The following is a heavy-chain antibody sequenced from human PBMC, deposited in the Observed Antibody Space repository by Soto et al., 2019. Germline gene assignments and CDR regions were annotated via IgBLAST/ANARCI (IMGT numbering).Heavy chain of an antibody. V-gene: IGHV6-1*01. CDR3: ARNFNWNYMN. Sequence: PSQTLSLTCAISGDTVSSSSASWHWIRQSPSRGLEWLGRTYYRSKWYNDYAASVNSRITINPDTSKNQFSLQLGSVTPEDTAVYYCARNFNWNYMNWGQGTVVTDAS. CDR2: TYYRSKWYN. D-gene: IGHD1-7*01. J-gene: IGHJ4*02. CDR1: GDTVSSSSAS.